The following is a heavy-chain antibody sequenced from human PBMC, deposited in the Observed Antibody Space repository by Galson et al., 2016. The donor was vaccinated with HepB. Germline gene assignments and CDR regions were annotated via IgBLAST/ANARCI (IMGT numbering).Heavy chain of an antibody. Sequence: LSLTCTVSGGSVSSGDYYWNWIRQPPGKGPEWIAYIYYSGNTNYNPSLKDRLSISADTANNRFSLKLNSVTAADTAIYFCARLGAALDYWGQGILVTVSS. CDR3: ARLGAALDY. CDR2: IYYSGNT. D-gene: IGHD1-26*01. V-gene: IGHV4-61*08. J-gene: IGHJ4*02. CDR1: GGSVSSGDYY.